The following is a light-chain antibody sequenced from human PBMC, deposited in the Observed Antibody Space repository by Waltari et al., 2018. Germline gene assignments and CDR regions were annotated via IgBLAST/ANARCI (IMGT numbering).Light chain of an antibody. CDR2: RDI. J-gene: IGLJ2*01. CDR1: VAAKRE. CDR3: QIWDRTTDVL. V-gene: IGLV3-9*01. Sequence: SDEMTQPLSVSAAPGQTANITCDVKVAAKREVHWYQQRPGQAPILVIYRDIYRTPAMPERYSGSTSGNTATLTISRVQAEDEADYYCQIWDRTTDVLFGGGTKLTVL.